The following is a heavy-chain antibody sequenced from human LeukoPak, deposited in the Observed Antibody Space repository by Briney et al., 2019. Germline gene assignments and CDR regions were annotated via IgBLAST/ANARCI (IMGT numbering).Heavy chain of an antibody. CDR1: GFTFSTYA. CDR2: ISYDASNK. D-gene: IGHD2-21*02. J-gene: IGHJ4*02. V-gene: IGHV3-30-3*01. CDR3: ANVALAYCGGDCYPDDY. Sequence: PGGSLRLSCSASGFTFSTYAMHWVRQAPGKGLEWVAFISYDASNKYYADSVKGRFTISRDNSKNTLYLQMNSLRAEDTAVYYCANVALAYCGGDCYPDDYWGQGTLVTVSS.